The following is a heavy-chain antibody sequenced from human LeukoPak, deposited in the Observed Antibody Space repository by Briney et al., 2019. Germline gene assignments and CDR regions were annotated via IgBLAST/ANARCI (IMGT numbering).Heavy chain of an antibody. D-gene: IGHD5-24*01. CDR3: ARLRDGYNGGGVDY. J-gene: IGHJ4*02. CDR1: GGSISSSSYY. CDR2: IYTSGST. V-gene: IGHV4-39*07. Sequence: SETLSLTCTVSGGSISSSSYYWGWIRQPPGKGLEWIGRIYTSGSTNYNPSLKSRVTISGDTSKNQFSLKLSSVTAADTAVYYCARLRDGYNGGGVDYWGQGTLVTVSS.